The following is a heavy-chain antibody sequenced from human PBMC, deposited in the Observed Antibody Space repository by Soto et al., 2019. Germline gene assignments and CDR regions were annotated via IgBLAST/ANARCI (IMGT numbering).Heavy chain of an antibody. CDR1: GFTFTNYA. CDR3: AKDPDGYYDCWSGQSNAFDV. J-gene: IGHJ3*01. D-gene: IGHD3-3*01. V-gene: IGHV3-23*01. CDR2: ISASGGST. Sequence: EVQLLESGGDLVQPGGSLRLSCVTSGFTFTNYAMRWVRQAPGKGLEWVSSISASGGSTYSAVSVKGRFTVSRDNPKNTLYLDMNSLRAEDTAVYYCAKDPDGYYDCWSGQSNAFDVWGQGTLVTVS.